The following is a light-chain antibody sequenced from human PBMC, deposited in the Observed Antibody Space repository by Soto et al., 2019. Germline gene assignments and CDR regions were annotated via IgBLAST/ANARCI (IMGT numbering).Light chain of an antibody. J-gene: IGKJ4*01. CDR1: QGISSW. CDR2: AAS. Sequence: DIQMTQSPSFVSASVGDRVTITCRSSQGISSWLAWYQHKPRRAPKLLIHAASSLESGVPSRFSGSVSGTDFALTISRLTTEDFATYECQQSTSFALTFGGGTKVEIK. V-gene: IGKV1-12*01. CDR3: QQSTSFALT.